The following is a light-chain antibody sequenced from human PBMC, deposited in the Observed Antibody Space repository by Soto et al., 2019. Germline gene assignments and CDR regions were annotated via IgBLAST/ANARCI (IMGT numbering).Light chain of an antibody. J-gene: IGKJ1*01. CDR1: QSVSSN. V-gene: IGKV3-15*01. CDR2: GAS. CDR3: HEYKTWPWT. Sequence: ELLVWQSRRTLSVPSREKANLSCRASQSVSSNLAWYQEKLGQAPRVLIYGASTRATGIPARFSGSGSGTEFTLTIGSLQPDDFATYYCHEYKTWPWTIGQGTKVDIK.